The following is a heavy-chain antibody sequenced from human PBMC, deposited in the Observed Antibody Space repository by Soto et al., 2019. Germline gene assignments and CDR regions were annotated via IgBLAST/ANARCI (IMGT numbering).Heavy chain of an antibody. CDR3: AREVQQPYYYYYYGMDV. Sequence: GGSLRLSCAASGFTFSSYWMSWVRQAPGKGLEWVANIKQDGSEKYYVDSVKGRFTISRDNAKNSLYLQMNSLRAEDTAVYYCAREVQQPYYYYYYGMDVWGQGTTVTVSS. D-gene: IGHD6-13*01. CDR1: GFTFSSYW. J-gene: IGHJ6*02. V-gene: IGHV3-7*01. CDR2: IKQDGSEK.